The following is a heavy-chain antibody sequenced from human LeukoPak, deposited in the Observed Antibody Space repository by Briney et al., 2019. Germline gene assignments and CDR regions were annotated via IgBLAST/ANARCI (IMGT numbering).Heavy chain of an antibody. J-gene: IGHJ3*02. V-gene: IGHV3-53*01. CDR2: IYSGGST. Sequence: PGGSLRLSCAASGFTFSSYAMSWVRQAPGKGLEWVSVIYSGGSTYYADSVKGRFTISRDNSKNTLYLQMNSLRAEDTAVYYCARDPGLMDVRGAFDIWGQGTMVTVSS. D-gene: IGHD2-8*01. CDR3: ARDPGLMDVRGAFDI. CDR1: GFTFSSYA.